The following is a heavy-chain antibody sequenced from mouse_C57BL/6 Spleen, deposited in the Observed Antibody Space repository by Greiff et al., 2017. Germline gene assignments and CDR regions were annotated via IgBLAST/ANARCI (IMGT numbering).Heavy chain of an antibody. CDR3: ARSTMVTDFDY. Sequence: VQLQQSGAELARPGASVKMSCKASGYTFTSYTMHWVKQRPGQGLEWIGYINPSSGYTKYNQKFKDKATLTADKSSSTAYMQLSSLTSEDSAVYYCARSTMVTDFDYWGQGTTLTVSS. CDR2: INPSSGYT. J-gene: IGHJ2*01. V-gene: IGHV1-4*01. CDR1: GYTFTSYT. D-gene: IGHD2-1*01.